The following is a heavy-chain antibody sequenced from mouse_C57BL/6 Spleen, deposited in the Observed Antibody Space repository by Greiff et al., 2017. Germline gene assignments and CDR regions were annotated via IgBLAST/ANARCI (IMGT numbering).Heavy chain of an antibody. Sequence: VQLVESGPGLVQPSQSLSITCTVSGFSLTSYGVHWVRQSPGKGLEWLGVIWSGGSTDYNAAFISRLSISKDNSKSQVFFKMNSLQADDTAIYYCARAPLYYDYDEGYAMDYWGQGTSVTVSS. CDR1: GFSLTSYG. V-gene: IGHV2-2*01. CDR2: IWSGGST. D-gene: IGHD2-4*01. CDR3: ARAPLYYDYDEGYAMDY. J-gene: IGHJ4*01.